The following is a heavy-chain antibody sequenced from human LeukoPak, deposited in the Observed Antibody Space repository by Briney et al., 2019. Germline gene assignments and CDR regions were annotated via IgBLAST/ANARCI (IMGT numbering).Heavy chain of an antibody. CDR1: GGTFSSYA. J-gene: IGHJ6*04. Sequence: SVKVSCKASGGTFSSYAISWVRQAPGQGLEWMGGIIPIFGTANYAQKFQGRVTITADESTSTAYMELSSLRSEDTAVYYCARSYGDYSQAYYYGMDVRGKGTTVTVSS. D-gene: IGHD4-17*01. V-gene: IGHV1-69*13. CDR2: IIPIFGTA. CDR3: ARSYGDYSQAYYYGMDV.